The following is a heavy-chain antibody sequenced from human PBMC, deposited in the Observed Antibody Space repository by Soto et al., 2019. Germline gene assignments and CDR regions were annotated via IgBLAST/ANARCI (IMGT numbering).Heavy chain of an antibody. Sequence: QVHLQESGPGLVKPSQTLSLTCTVSGGSISSGGYYWSWIRQHPGKGLEWIGYIYYSGSTYYNPSLTSRVTISVDPSKNQFSLKLSSVTAADTAVYYCARVCGGDCHYGMDVWGQGTTVTVSS. CDR3: ARVCGGDCHYGMDV. V-gene: IGHV4-31*03. CDR2: IYYSGST. D-gene: IGHD2-21*02. CDR1: GGSISSGGYY. J-gene: IGHJ6*02.